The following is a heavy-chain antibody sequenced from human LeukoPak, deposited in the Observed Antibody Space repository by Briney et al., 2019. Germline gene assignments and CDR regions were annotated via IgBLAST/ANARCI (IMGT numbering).Heavy chain of an antibody. Sequence: ASVKVSCKASGYTFTSYDINWVRQATGQGLEWMGWMNPNSGNTGYAQKFQGRVTMTRNTSISTAYMELSSLRSEDTAVYYCARGSRIAVAQIYYFDYWGQGTLVTVSS. CDR3: ARGSRIAVAQIYYFDY. J-gene: IGHJ4*02. CDR1: GYTFTSYD. CDR2: MNPNSGNT. D-gene: IGHD6-19*01. V-gene: IGHV1-8*01.